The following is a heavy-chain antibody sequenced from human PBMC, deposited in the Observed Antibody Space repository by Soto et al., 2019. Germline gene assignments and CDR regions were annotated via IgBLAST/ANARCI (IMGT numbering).Heavy chain of an antibody. J-gene: IGHJ6*02. D-gene: IGHD3-3*01. CDR1: GGSISSYY. CDR3: AGMSFTGFGALFGNFFFAGLDV. Sequence: QVQLQESGPGLVKPSETLSLTCNVSGGSISSYYWTWIRQPPGKGLEWIGHIYNSGSANYNPSLQSRVTLALFTSQTPFSLSLTSVRAAGTAVYYCAGMSFTGFGALFGNFFFAGLDVWGHGTTVTVSS. V-gene: IGHV4-59*01. CDR2: IYNSGSA.